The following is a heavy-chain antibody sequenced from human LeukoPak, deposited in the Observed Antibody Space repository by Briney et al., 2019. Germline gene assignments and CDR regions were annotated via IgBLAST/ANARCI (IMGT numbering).Heavy chain of an antibody. Sequence: GGSLRLSCAASGVTFSTYSMNWVRQAPGKGLEWVSFISTGSSTIYYADSVKGRFTISRDNAKNSLYLQMNSLRDEDTAVYYCARVAEIQLWLRSAFDYWGEGTLVTVSS. V-gene: IGHV3-48*02. CDR3: ARVAEIQLWLRSAFDY. CDR2: ISTGSSTI. D-gene: IGHD5-18*01. CDR1: GVTFSTYS. J-gene: IGHJ4*02.